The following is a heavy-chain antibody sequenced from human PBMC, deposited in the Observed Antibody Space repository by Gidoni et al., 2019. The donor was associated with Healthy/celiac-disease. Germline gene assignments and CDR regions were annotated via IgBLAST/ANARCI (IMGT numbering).Heavy chain of an antibody. CDR2: ISYDGSNK. Sequence: QVQLVESGGGVVQPGRSLRLSCAASGFTFSSYGMHWVRQAPGKGLEWVAVISYDGSNKYYADSVKGRFTISRDNSKNTLYLQMNSLRAEDTAVYYCAKDWDISGSYSFDYWGQGTLVTVSS. D-gene: IGHD1-26*01. CDR3: AKDWDISGSYSFDY. J-gene: IGHJ4*02. V-gene: IGHV3-30*18. CDR1: GFTFSSYG.